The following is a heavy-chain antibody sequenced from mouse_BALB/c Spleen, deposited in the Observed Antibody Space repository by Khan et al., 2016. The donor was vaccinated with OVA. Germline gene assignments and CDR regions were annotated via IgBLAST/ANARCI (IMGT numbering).Heavy chain of an antibody. CDR2: ISSDGDYT. J-gene: IGHJ3*01. CDR3: ASHLTGSFAY. V-gene: IGHV5-6*01. D-gene: IGHD4-1*01. Sequence: EVELVESGGDLVKPGGSLKLSCAASGFTFSSYSMSWVRQTPDKRLEWVATISSDGDYTYYPDSVTGRFTISRDNAKNTLYLQMSSLKSEDTAMYYCASHLTGSFAYWGQGTLGTVSA. CDR1: GFTFSSYS.